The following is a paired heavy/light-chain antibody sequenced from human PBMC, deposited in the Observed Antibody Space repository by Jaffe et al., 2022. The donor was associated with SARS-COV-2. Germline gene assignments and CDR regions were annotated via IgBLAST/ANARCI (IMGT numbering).Heavy chain of an antibody. CDR2: IIPIFAPA. CDR1: GGSFNNYA. CDR3: ARGPRYYYGSGTYFYYYMDV. Sequence: QVQLVQSGAEVRKPGSSLKVSCKASGGSFNNYAISWVRQAPGQGLEWMGGIIPIFAPANYAQKFQGRVTITADESSTTAYMELSSLTSDDTAVYYCARGPRYYYGSGTYFYYYMDVWGKGTTVTVSS. J-gene: IGHJ6*03. D-gene: IGHD3-10*01. V-gene: IGHV1-69*01.
Light chain of an antibody. CDR1: SLRMYF. CDR2: DTK. V-gene: IGLV3-19*01. Sequence: SSELTQDPAVSVALGQTVTITCQGDSLRMYFASWYQQKPGQAPVLVMFDTKNRPSGIPDRFSGSSSGNTASLTITGAQAEDEADYYCNSRDSSSYHVVFGGGTKLTV. J-gene: IGLJ2*01. CDR3: NSRDSSSYHVV.